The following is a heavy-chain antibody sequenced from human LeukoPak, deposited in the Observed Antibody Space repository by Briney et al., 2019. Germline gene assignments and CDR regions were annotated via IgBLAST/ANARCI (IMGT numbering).Heavy chain of an antibody. CDR2: INPNSGGT. CDR1: GYTFTGYY. D-gene: IGHD1-26*01. Sequence: ASVKVSCKASGYTFTGYYMHWVRQAPGQGLEWMRWINPNSGGTNYAQKFQGRVTMTRDTSISTAYMELSRLRSDDTAVYYCARGSSGSYYFDYWGQGTLVTVYS. V-gene: IGHV1-2*02. CDR3: ARGSSGSYYFDY. J-gene: IGHJ4*02.